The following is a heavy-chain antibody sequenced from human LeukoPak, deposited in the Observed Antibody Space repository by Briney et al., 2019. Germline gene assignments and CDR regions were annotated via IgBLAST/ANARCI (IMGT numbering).Heavy chain of an antibody. D-gene: IGHD3-10*01. V-gene: IGHV3-30*18. Sequence: GGSLRLSCAASGFTFSSYGMHWVRQAPGKGLEWVAVISYDGSNKYYADSVKGRFTISRDNAKNSLYLQMNSLRAEDTALYYCAKGRSVMVRGPSDYWGQGTLVTVSS. CDR2: ISYDGSNK. CDR3: AKGRSVMVRGPSDY. J-gene: IGHJ4*02. CDR1: GFTFSSYG.